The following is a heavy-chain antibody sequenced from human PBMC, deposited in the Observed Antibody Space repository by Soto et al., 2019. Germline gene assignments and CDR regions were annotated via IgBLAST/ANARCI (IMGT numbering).Heavy chain of an antibody. Sequence: QVQLQESGPGLVKPSETLSLTCTVSGGSISSYYWSWIRQPPGKGLEWIGYIYYSGSTNYNPSLKSRVTIPVDTSKNQFSLKLSSVTAADTAVYYCARVNVDTAMVIGWGQGTLVTVSS. V-gene: IGHV4-59*01. D-gene: IGHD5-18*01. CDR2: IYYSGST. CDR1: GGSISSYY. J-gene: IGHJ4*02. CDR3: ARVNVDTAMVIG.